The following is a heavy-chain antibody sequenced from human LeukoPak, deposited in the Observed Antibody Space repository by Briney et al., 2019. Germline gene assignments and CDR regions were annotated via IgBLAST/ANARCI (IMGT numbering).Heavy chain of an antibody. CDR2: INHSGST. CDR1: GGSFSGYY. J-gene: IGHJ4*02. V-gene: IGHV4-34*01. CDR3: ARADRGWQYYFDY. D-gene: IGHD6-19*01. Sequence: SETLSLTCAVYGGSFSGYYWNWIRHPPGEGLEGIREINHSGSTNYNPSLKSRVTISVDTSKSQFSLDLTSVTAADTAVYYCARADRGWQYYFDYWGQGNLVTVSS.